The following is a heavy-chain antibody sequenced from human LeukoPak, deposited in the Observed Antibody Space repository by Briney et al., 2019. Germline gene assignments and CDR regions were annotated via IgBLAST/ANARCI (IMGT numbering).Heavy chain of an antibody. Sequence: RSGGSLRLSCAASGFTFDDYAMHWVRQAPGKGLEWVSGISWNSGSIGYADSVKGRFTISRDNAKNSLYLQMNSLRVEDTAVYYCATYGSPSYWGQGTLVTVSS. CDR2: ISWNSGSI. CDR1: GFTFDDYA. J-gene: IGHJ4*02. D-gene: IGHD3-10*01. CDR3: ATYGSPSY. V-gene: IGHV3-9*01.